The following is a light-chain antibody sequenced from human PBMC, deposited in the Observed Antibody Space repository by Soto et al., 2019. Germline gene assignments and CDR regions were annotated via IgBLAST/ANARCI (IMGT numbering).Light chain of an antibody. Sequence: ETVLTQSPGTLSLSPGERATLSCRASQSVSNNYLAWYQQKPGQAPRLLIYGASNRATGIPDRFSGSGSGTDFTLTISRLEPEDFAVYYCQQYDSSPQTFGQGTKVDI. CDR2: GAS. CDR3: QQYDSSPQT. J-gene: IGKJ1*01. V-gene: IGKV3-20*01. CDR1: QSVSNNY.